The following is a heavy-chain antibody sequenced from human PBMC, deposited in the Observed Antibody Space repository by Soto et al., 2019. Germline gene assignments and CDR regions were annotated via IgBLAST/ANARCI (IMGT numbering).Heavy chain of an antibody. Sequence: HPGGSLRLSCAASGFTFSSYAMSWVRQAPGKGLEWVSGITGNSAFTYYADSVKGRFIISRDNSKNTLYLQINTLRVEDTAVYYCAKNREYDYDAFDVWGQGTLVTVSS. J-gene: IGHJ3*01. V-gene: IGHV3-23*01. CDR2: ITGNSAFT. CDR1: GFTFSSYA. CDR3: AKNREYDYDAFDV. D-gene: IGHD3-16*01.